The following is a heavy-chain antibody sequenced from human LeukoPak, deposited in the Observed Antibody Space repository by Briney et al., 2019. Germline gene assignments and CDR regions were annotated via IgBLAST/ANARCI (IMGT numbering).Heavy chain of an antibody. D-gene: IGHD5-18*01. V-gene: IGHV3-74*01. J-gene: IGHJ4*02. CDR1: GFTFSSYW. CDR3: ARDRARVEGQLGSFDY. CDR2: INSDGSRT. Sequence: PGGSLRLSCAASGFTFSSYWMHWVRQAPGKGLVWVSRINSDGSRTTYADSVKGRFTISRDNAKNTLYLQMNSLRAEDTAVYYCARDRARVEGQLGSFDYWGQGTLVTVSS.